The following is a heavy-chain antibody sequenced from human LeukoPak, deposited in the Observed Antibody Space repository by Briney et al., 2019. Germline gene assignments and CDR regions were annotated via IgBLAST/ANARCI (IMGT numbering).Heavy chain of an antibody. CDR3: ARDTYYYDSSGYWADY. Sequence: PSETLSLTCAVSGGSISSGGYSWSSIRQPPGKGLEWIGYIYYSGSTYYNPSLKSRVTISVDTSKNQFSLKLSSVTAADTAVYYCARDTYYYDSSGYWADYWGQGTLVTVSS. CDR2: IYYSGST. CDR1: GGSISSGGYS. J-gene: IGHJ4*02. V-gene: IGHV4-30-4*07. D-gene: IGHD3-22*01.